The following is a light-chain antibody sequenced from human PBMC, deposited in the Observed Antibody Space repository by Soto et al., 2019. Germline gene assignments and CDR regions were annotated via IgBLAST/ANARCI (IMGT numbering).Light chain of an antibody. V-gene: IGLV2-11*01. CDR1: SSDDGDYKY. Sequence: QSALAQPRSVSGSPGQSVTISCTGTSSDDGDYKYVSWYQQHPGKAPKLMIYDVNKRPSGVPDRFSGSKSGNTASLTISGLQTEDEADYYCCSYAGTYTVFGGRTKLTVL. J-gene: IGLJ2*01. CDR2: DVN. CDR3: CSYAGTYTV.